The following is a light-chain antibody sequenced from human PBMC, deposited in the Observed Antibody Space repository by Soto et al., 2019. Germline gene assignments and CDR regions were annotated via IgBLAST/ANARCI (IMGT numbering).Light chain of an antibody. Sequence: DIVMTQSPLSLPVTPGEPASISCRSSQSLLHSNGYNYLDWYLQKSGQSPQLLIYLGSNRASGVPDRFSGSGSGTDFTLKISRVEAEDVGVYYCMQALQTSFTFGPGTKVDLK. CDR3: MQALQTSFT. J-gene: IGKJ3*01. CDR1: QSLLHSNGYNY. CDR2: LGS. V-gene: IGKV2-28*01.